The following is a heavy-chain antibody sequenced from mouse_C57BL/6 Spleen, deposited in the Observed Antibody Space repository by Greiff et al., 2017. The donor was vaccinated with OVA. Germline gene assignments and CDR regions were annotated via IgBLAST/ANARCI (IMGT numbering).Heavy chain of an antibody. J-gene: IGHJ1*03. D-gene: IGHD1-1*01. CDR2: IDPSDSYT. V-gene: IGHV1-69*01. CDR1: GYTFTSYW. CDR3: ARGTVVEYFDV. Sequence: QVQLQQPGAELVMPGASVKLSCKASGYTFTSYWMPWVKQRPGQGLEWIGEIDPSDSYTNYNQKFKGKSTLTVDKSSSTAYMQLSSLTSEDSAVYYCARGTVVEYFDVWGTGTTVTVSS.